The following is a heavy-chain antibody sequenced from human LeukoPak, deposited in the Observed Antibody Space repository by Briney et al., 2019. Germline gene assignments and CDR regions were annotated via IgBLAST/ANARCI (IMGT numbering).Heavy chain of an antibody. CDR2: ISGSGGNT. CDR1: GFTFSSYA. D-gene: IGHD2-2*01. J-gene: IGHJ4*02. V-gene: IGHV3-23*01. Sequence: PGGSLRFFCAASGFTFSSYAMSWVRQAPGKGLEWVSAISGSGGNTYYADSVKGRFTISRDNSKNTLFLQMNSLRAEDTAVYYCAKEAQGCTITSCYFDSWGQGTLVTVSS. CDR3: AKEAQGCTITSCYFDS.